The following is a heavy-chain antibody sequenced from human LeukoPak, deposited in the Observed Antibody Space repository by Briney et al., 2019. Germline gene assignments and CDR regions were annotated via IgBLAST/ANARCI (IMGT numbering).Heavy chain of an antibody. CDR3: AREAVAGPDY. J-gene: IGHJ4*02. V-gene: IGHV3-48*04. CDR2: ISTGSTTI. CDR1: GFTFSSYS. Sequence: GGSLRLSCAASGFTFSSYSMNWVRQAPGKGLEWVSFISTGSTTIYYADSVKGRFTISRDNAKISLFLQMNSLRAEDTAVYFCAREAVAGPDYWGQGTLVTVSS. D-gene: IGHD6-19*01.